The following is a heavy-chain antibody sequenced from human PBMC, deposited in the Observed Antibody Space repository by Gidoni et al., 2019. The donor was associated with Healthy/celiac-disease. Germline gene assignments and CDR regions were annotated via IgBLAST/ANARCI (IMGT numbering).Heavy chain of an antibody. V-gene: IGHV3-7*01. CDR2: IKQDGSEK. CDR3: ARDVRRFWVDY. Sequence: EVQLVESGGGLVQPGGSLRLSCAASGFTFSSYWMSWVRQAPGKGLEWVANIKQDGSEKYYVASVKGRFTISRDNAKNSLYLQMNSLRAEDTAVYYCARDVRRFWVDYWGQGTLVTVSS. CDR1: GFTFSSYW. J-gene: IGHJ4*02. D-gene: IGHD3-10*01.